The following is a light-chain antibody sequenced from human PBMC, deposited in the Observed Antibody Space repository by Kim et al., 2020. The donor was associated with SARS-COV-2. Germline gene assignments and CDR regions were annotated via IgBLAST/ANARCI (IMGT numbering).Light chain of an antibody. J-gene: IGKJ1*01. CDR2: RAS. CDR1: QNVNNN. V-gene: IGKV3-15*01. Sequence: EIVMTQSPATLSVSPGDRATLSCRASQNVNNNLGWYQHRRGQAPRLLIYRASTRPTGIPARFGGSGSGTEFTLTISSLQSEDFAVYYCLQSNNWPRTFGQGTKVDIK. CDR3: LQSNNWPRT.